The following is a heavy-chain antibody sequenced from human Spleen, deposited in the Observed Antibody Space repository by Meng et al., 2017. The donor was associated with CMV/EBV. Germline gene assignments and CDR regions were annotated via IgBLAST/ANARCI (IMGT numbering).Heavy chain of an antibody. CDR1: GFTFSNAW. Sequence: GESLKISCAASGFTFSNAWMSWVRQAPGKGLEWVGRIKSKTDGGTTDYAAPVKGRFTISRDDSKNTLYLQMNSLKTEDTAVYYCARGGTGTTFILAPHYYFDYWGQGTLVTVSS. D-gene: IGHD1-7*01. CDR3: ARGGTGTTFILAPHYYFDY. J-gene: IGHJ4*02. V-gene: IGHV3-15*01. CDR2: IKSKTDGGTT.